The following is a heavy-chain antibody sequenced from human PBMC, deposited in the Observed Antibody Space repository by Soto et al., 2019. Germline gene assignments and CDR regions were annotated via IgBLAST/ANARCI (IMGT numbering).Heavy chain of an antibody. D-gene: IGHD2-15*01. J-gene: IGHJ4*02. CDR1: GVAVTNGGYS. V-gene: IGHV4-30-2*06. CDR2: MVHLETT. Sequence: PSEALALTCRVPGVAVTNGGYSWSWILQSPEKGLEWLGYMVHLETTYYNASFKSRLSLSIDRTRNQFSLSLSSMTAGDRAVYYCARGGGYDSFDFWGQGTQFPVS. CDR3: ARGGGYDSFDF.